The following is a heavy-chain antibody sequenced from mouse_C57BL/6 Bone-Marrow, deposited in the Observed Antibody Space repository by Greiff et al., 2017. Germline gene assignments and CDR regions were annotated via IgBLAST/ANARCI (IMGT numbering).Heavy chain of an antibody. V-gene: IGHV5-9-1*02. CDR3: TRGPTGAAWFAY. Sequence: EVKLVESGEGLVKPGGSLKLSCAASGFTFSSYAMSWVRQTPEKRLEWVAYISSGGDYIYYADTVKGRFTISSDNARNTRYLQMSGLTSEDTAMYYCTRGPTGAAWFAYWGQGTLVTVSA. CDR2: ISSGGDYI. CDR1: GFTFSSYA. J-gene: IGHJ3*01. D-gene: IGHD4-1*02.